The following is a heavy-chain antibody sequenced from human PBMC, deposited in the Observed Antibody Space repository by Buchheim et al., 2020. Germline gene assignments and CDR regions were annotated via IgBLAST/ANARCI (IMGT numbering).Heavy chain of an antibody. CDR3: ARADSVLGQLSLQH. J-gene: IGHJ1*01. CDR2: TIPIFHRP. V-gene: IGHV1-69*14. D-gene: IGHD2-2*01. CDR1: GGTFSDFG. Sequence: QVHLVQSGAEVKEPGSSVKVSCKASGGTFSDFGLYWVRQAPGQGLEWMGGTIPIFHRPRYAQKFQERVTFSADTSTNTAYMELSSLRSDDTAVYYCARADSVLGQLSLQHWGQGSL.